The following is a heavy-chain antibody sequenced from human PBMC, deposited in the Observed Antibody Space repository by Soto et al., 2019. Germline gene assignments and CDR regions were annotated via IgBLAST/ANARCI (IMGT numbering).Heavy chain of an antibody. D-gene: IGHD3-10*01. Sequence: ASETLSLTCTVSGGSISSYYWSWIRQPPGKGLEWIGYIYYSGSTNYNPSLKSRVTISVDTSKNQFSLKLSSVIAADTAVYYCARAYGKSSNWFDPWGQGTLVTVSS. CDR2: IYYSGST. J-gene: IGHJ5*02. CDR3: ARAYGKSSNWFDP. V-gene: IGHV4-59*01. CDR1: GGSISSYY.